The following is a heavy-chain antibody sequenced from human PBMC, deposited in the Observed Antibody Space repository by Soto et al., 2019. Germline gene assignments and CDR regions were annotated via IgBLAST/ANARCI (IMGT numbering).Heavy chain of an antibody. Sequence: ASVKVSCKASGYTFTSYYMHWVRQAPGQGLEWMGIINPSGGSTSYAQKFQGRVTMTRDTSTSTVYMELSSLRSEDTAVYYCARDSQRITPNYGMDVWGQGTRVTVAS. V-gene: IGHV1-46*01. CDR1: GYTFTSYY. CDR3: ARDSQRITPNYGMDV. CDR2: INPSGGST. J-gene: IGHJ6*02. D-gene: IGHD2-15*01.